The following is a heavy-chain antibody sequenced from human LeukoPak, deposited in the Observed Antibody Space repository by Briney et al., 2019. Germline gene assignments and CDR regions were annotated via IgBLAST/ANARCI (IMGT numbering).Heavy chain of an antibody. D-gene: IGHD6-13*01. CDR1: GFTFTTHW. V-gene: IGHV3-74*01. CDR3: ANAPRIAAASYFDY. J-gene: IGHJ4*02. CDR2: IKPDGSDT. Sequence: PGGSLRLSCGASGFTFTTHWIHWVRQAPGKGLVWVSCIKPDGSDTNYADSVKGRFTISRDNSKNTLYLQMNSLRAEDTAVYYCANAPRIAAASYFDYWGQGTLVTVSS.